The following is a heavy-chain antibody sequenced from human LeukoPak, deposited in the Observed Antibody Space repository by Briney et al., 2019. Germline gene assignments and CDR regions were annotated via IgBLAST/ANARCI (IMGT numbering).Heavy chain of an antibody. CDR3: ARDVSSMFPNWFDP. D-gene: IGHD6-6*01. J-gene: IGHJ5*02. CDR1: GDSISSRNYY. Sequence: SETLSLTCSVSGDSISSRNYYWTWIPQHTERGLEWVGYIWNSGNTNYNPALKSRVTISVDTSKNQFSLKLASVTAADTAIYYCARDVSSMFPNWFDPWGHGILVIVSS. CDR2: IWNSGNT. V-gene: IGHV4-31*03.